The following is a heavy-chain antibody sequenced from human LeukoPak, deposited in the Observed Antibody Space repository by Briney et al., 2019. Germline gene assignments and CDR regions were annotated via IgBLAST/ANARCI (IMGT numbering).Heavy chain of an antibody. CDR1: GESFSGYY. CDR2: IHHSGTT. Sequence: SETLSLTCAFYGESFSGYYWSWIRQPPGKGLEWIGEIHHSGTTNYNPSLKSRVTISVDTSENQFSLKLTSVTAADTAVYYCARRRGYYDSGNYYGLDIDYWGQGTLVTVSS. CDR3: ARRRGYYDSGNYYGLDIDY. V-gene: IGHV4-34*01. D-gene: IGHD3-10*01. J-gene: IGHJ4*02.